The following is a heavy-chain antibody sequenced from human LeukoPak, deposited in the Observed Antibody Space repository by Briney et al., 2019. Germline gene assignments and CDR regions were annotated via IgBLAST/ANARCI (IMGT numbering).Heavy chain of an antibody. CDR3: AREAITIFGVAPGFDY. D-gene: IGHD3-3*01. CDR2: IYHSGST. V-gene: IGHV4-30-2*01. CDR1: GGSISSGGYY. J-gene: IGHJ4*02. Sequence: SETLSLTCTVSGGSISSGGYYWSWIRQPPGKGLEWIGYIYHSGSTYYNPSLKSRVTISVDRSKNQFSLKLSSETAADTAVYYCAREAITIFGVAPGFDYWGQGTLVTVSS.